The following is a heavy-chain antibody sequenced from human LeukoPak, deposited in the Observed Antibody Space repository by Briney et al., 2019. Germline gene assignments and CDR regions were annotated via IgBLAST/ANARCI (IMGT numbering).Heavy chain of an antibody. CDR3: ARREVKLDYFDF. V-gene: IGHV2-5*02. CDR2: TYWDDDK. Sequence: SGPTLVNPTQTLTLTCTFSGFSLSTSGVGVGWIRQPPGKALEWLALTYWDDDKRYSPYLKSRLTITKDTSKNQAVPIMTNMDPMDTATYYCARREVKLDYFDFWGQGTLVTVSS. CDR1: GFSLSTSGVG. D-gene: IGHD1-1*01. J-gene: IGHJ4*02.